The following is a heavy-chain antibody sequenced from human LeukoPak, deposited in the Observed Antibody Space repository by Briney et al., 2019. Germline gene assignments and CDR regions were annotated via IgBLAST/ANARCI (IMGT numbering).Heavy chain of an antibody. CDR2: MNPNSGNT. V-gene: IGHV1-8*01. CDR1: GYTFTSYD. D-gene: IGHD4-23*01. Sequence: ASVKLSCKASGYTFTSYDINWVRQATGQGLEWTGSMNPNSGNTGYAQKFQGRVTITRNTSISTAYMELGSLRSGDTAVYYCARGRTTVVTRVFGYWGQGTLVTVSS. CDR3: ARGRTTVVTRVFGY. J-gene: IGHJ4*02.